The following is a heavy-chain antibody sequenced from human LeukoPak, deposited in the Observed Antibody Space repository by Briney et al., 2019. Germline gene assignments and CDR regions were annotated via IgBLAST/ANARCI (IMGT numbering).Heavy chain of an antibody. D-gene: IGHD6-6*01. CDR3: AKEGDGAARFAFDI. CDR2: VSSDGGTK. CDR1: GFTFSSYG. J-gene: IGHJ3*02. Sequence: PGGSLRLSCAASGFTFSSYGMHWVRQAPGKGLEWVAVVSSDGGTKYYADSVKGRFTISRDNSKNTLYLQMNGLKTEDTAVYYCAKEGDGAARFAFDIWGQGTMVTVSS. V-gene: IGHV3-30*18.